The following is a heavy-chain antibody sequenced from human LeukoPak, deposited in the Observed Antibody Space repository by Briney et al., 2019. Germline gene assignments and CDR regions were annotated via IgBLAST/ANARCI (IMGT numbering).Heavy chain of an antibody. CDR1: GFSWSSYW. V-gene: IGHV3-7*03. CDR2: IKTDGSVK. D-gene: IGHD4/OR15-4a*01. J-gene: IGHJ4*02. Sequence: PGGSLRLSCAASGFSWSSYWINWVRQAPGKGLEWVANIKTDGSVKFYVDSVKGRFTISRDNAKSTLYLQMNSLRPEDTALYYCVRDLRTDYAFDSWGQGTLVTVSS. CDR3: VRDLRTDYAFDS.